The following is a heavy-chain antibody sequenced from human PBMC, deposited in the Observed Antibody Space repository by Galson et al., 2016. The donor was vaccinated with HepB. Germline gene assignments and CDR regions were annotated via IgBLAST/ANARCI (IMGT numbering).Heavy chain of an antibody. CDR2: IDPSDSYT. D-gene: IGHD3-22*01. J-gene: IGHJ4*02. CDR1: GYSFTSYW. V-gene: IGHV5-10-1*01. Sequence: QSGAEVKKPGESLRISCKGSGYSFTSYWISWVRQMPGKGLEWMGRIDPSDSYTNYSPSFQGHVTISADKSISTAYLQWSSLKASDTAIYYCARHRYYYDSSGYYYARGYWGQGTLVTVSS. CDR3: ARHRYYYDSSGYYYARGY.